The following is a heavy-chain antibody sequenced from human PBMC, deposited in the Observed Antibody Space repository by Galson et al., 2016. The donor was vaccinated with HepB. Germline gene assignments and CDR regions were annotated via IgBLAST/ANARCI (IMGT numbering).Heavy chain of an antibody. Sequence: SLRLSCAASGFTFNSYGMTWVRQAPGKGLEWVSVISGSGSGTYYADSVKGRFSISRDNSKDTVYLEMNSLRPEDTAVYYCAAYDNPFLWFDPGTPNWFDPWGQGTLVTVSS. V-gene: IGHV3-23*01. CDR1: GFTFNSYG. J-gene: IGHJ5*02. D-gene: IGHD3-10*01. CDR3: AAYDNPFLWFDPGTPNWFDP. CDR2: ISGSGSGT.